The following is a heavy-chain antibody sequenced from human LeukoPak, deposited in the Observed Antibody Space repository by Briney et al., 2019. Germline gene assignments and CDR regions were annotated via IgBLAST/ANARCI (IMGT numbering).Heavy chain of an antibody. CDR1: GFTFSDHY. Sequence: PGGSLRLSCAASGFTFSDHYMDWVRQAPGKGLEWVSSISSSSSYIYYADSVKGRFTISRDNAKNSLYLQMNSLRAEDTAVYYCARGTVQQQLPIDYWGQGTLVTVSS. J-gene: IGHJ4*02. D-gene: IGHD6-13*01. CDR3: ARGTVQQQLPIDY. CDR2: ISSSSSYI. V-gene: IGHV3-21*01.